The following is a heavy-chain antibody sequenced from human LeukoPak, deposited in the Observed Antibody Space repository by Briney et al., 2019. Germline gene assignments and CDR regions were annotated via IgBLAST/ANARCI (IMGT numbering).Heavy chain of an antibody. CDR3: AKSRDSSGWLALSHFDC. D-gene: IGHD6-19*01. CDR2: IRYDGSNK. V-gene: IGHV3-30*02. Sequence: PGGSLRLSCAASGFTFSSYAMSWVRQAPGKGLEWVAFIRYDGSNKYYADSVKGRFTISRDNSKNTLYLQVNSLRAEDTAVYYCAKSRDSSGWLALSHFDCWGQGTLVTVSS. CDR1: GFTFSSYA. J-gene: IGHJ4*02.